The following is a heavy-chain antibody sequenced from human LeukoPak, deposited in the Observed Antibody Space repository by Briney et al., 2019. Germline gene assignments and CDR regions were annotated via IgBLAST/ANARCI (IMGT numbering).Heavy chain of an antibody. CDR1: GYTFTSYG. D-gene: IGHD6-13*01. V-gene: IGHV1-18*01. CDR2: ISAYNGNT. CDR3: ASLKGFSSSWYNFDY. J-gene: IGHJ4*02. Sequence: ASVKVSCKASGYTFTSYGISWVRQAPGQGLEWMGWISAYNGNTNYAQKLQGRVTMTTDTSTSTAYMELRSLRSDDTAVYYCASLKGFSSSWYNFDYWGQGTLVTVSS.